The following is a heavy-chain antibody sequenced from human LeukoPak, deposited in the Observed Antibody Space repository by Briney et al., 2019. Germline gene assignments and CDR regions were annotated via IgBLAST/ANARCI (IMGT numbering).Heavy chain of an antibody. CDR3: ARGQASNWNYGFD. D-gene: IGHD1-7*01. Sequence: PSETLSLTCTVSGDSISSSVYYWGWIRQSPGKGLEWIGTTYHSGSTYYNPSLKSRVTISVDRSKNQFSLKLSSVTAADTAVYYCARGQASNWNYGFDWGQGTLVTVSS. J-gene: IGHJ4*02. CDR1: GDSISSSVYY. V-gene: IGHV4-39*07. CDR2: TYHSGST.